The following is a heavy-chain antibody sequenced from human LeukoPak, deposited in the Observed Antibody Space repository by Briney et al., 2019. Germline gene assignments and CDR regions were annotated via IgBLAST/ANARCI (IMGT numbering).Heavy chain of an antibody. Sequence: PSETLSLTCAVYGGSFSGYYWSWIRQPPGKGLEWIGEINHSGSTNYNPSLKSRVTISVDTSKHQFSLKLSSVTAADTAVYYCAREGFNPPYGDYPWGQGTLVTVSS. CDR1: GGSFSGYY. V-gene: IGHV4-34*01. CDR3: AREGFNPPYGDYP. CDR2: INHSGST. D-gene: IGHD4-17*01. J-gene: IGHJ5*02.